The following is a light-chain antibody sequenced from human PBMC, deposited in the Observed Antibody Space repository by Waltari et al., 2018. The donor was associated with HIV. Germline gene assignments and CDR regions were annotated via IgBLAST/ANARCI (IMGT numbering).Light chain of an antibody. J-gene: IGLJ2*01. Sequence: QSALTQPPSASGSPGQSVTISCTGTSRDVGGYNNVSWYQQHPGKAPKLLIAEVSKRPSGVPDRFSGSKSGNTASLTVSGLQAEDEADYYCSSYAGSINVLFGGGTKLAVL. CDR3: SSYAGSINVL. CDR2: EVS. V-gene: IGLV2-8*01. CDR1: SRDVGGYNN.